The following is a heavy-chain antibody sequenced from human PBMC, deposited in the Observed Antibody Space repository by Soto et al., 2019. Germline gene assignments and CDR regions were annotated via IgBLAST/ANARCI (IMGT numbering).Heavy chain of an antibody. D-gene: IGHD3-22*01. V-gene: IGHV1-46*01. Sequence: ASVQVSCKASGYTFTHYHVYWVRQAPGRGLEWLGMINPSGGSTTYAQNLQGRVTMTRDTSTNTVYMELSSLRSEDTAVYYCAREAINSSGYSRYFQHWGQGTLVTVSS. CDR1: GYTFTHYH. CDR2: INPSGGST. CDR3: AREAINSSGYSRYFQH. J-gene: IGHJ1*01.